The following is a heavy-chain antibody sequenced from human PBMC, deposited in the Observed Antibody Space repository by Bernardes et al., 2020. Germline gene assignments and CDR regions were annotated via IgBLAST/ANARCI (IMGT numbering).Heavy chain of an antibody. Sequence: SVKVSCKASGGTFSSYAISWVRQAPGQGLEWMGGIIPIFGTANYAQKFQGRVTITADKSTSTAYMELSSLRSEDTAVYYCARLASYYGSGSQSIPPYRGVNQLLDYWGQGTLVTVSS. CDR2: IIPIFGTA. V-gene: IGHV1-69*06. CDR3: ARLASYYGSGSQSIPPYRGVNQLLDY. CDR1: GGTFSSYA. D-gene: IGHD3-10*01. J-gene: IGHJ4*02.